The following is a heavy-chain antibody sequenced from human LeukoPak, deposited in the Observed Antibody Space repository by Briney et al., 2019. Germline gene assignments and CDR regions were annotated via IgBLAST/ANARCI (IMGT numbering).Heavy chain of an antibody. CDR1: GYTFTGYY. CDR3: ARYYYGSGSSAFGI. CDR2: INPNSGGT. Sequence: GASVKVSCKASGYTFTGYYMHWVRQAPGQGLEWMGWINPNSGGTNYAQKFQGWVTMTRDTSISTAYMELSRLRSDDTAVYYCARYYYGSGSSAFGIWGQGTMVTVSS. V-gene: IGHV1-2*04. D-gene: IGHD3-10*01. J-gene: IGHJ3*02.